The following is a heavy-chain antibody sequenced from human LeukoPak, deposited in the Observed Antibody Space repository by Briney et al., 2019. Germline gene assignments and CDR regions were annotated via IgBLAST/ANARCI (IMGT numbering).Heavy chain of an antibody. CDR1: GYTFTGYY. Sequence: ASVKVSCKASGYTFTGYYMHWVRQAPGQGLEWMGWISAYNGNTNYAQKLQGRVTMTTDTSTSTAYMELRSLRSDDTAVYYCARDLGIRTKTMGYWGQGTLVTVSS. CDR3: ARDLGIRTKTMGY. CDR2: ISAYNGNT. V-gene: IGHV1-18*04. J-gene: IGHJ4*02. D-gene: IGHD4/OR15-4a*01.